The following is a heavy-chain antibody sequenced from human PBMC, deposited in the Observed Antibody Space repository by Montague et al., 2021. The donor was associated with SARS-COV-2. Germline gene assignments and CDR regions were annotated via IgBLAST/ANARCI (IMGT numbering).Heavy chain of an antibody. Sequence: SLRLSWAASGFLFGDYWMSLFRQAPGKGLEWVANIKLDGSEEYSVDSVKGRFTVSRDNAKNSLYLQMNSLRAEDTAVYYCARATLYMDVWGKGTTVTVSS. CDR2: IKLDGSEE. J-gene: IGHJ6*03. CDR1: GFLFGDYW. V-gene: IGHV3-7*01. CDR3: ARATLYMDV.